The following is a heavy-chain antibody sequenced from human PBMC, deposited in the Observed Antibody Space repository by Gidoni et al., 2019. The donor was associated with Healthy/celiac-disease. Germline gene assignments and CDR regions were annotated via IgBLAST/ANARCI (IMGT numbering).Heavy chain of an antibody. Sequence: QVQLVESGGGVVQPGRSLRLSCAASGFTFRSYAMHWVRQAPGKGLEWVAVISYDGSNKYYADSVKGRFTISRDNSKNTLYLQMNSLRAEDTAVYYCAREYSSGWSNGMDVWGQGITVTVSS. CDR3: AREYSSGWSNGMDV. V-gene: IGHV3-30-3*01. CDR1: GFTFRSYA. D-gene: IGHD6-19*01. J-gene: IGHJ6*02. CDR2: ISYDGSNK.